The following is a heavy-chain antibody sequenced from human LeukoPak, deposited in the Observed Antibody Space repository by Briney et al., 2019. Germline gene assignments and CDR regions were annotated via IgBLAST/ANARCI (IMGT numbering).Heavy chain of an antibody. CDR3: ARGRDGYYAFDI. CDR2: INPNSGGT. D-gene: IGHD5-24*01. Sequence: ASVKVSCKASGYTFTGYYMHWVRQAPGQGLEWMGWINPNSGGTNYAQKFQGRVTMTRDTSISTAYMELSSLRSEDTAVYYCARGRDGYYAFDIWGQGTMVTVSS. J-gene: IGHJ3*02. CDR1: GYTFTGYY. V-gene: IGHV1-2*02.